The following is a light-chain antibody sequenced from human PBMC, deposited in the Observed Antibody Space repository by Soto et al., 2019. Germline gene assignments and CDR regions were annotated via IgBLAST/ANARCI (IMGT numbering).Light chain of an antibody. J-gene: IGKJ4*01. Sequence: EIVLTQSPSTLSFSPWERSTRSFMASQSVSSYLAWYQQKPGQAPRLLIYDASNRATGIPARFSGSGSGTDFTLTISSLEPEDFAVYYCQQRSNWPPLTFGGGTKVDIK. V-gene: IGKV3-11*01. CDR3: QQRSNWPPLT. CDR2: DAS. CDR1: QSVSSY.